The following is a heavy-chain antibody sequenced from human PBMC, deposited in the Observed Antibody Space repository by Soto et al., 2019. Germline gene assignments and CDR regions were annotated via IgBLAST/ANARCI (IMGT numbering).Heavy chain of an antibody. Sequence: SQTLSLTCAISGDSFSDNSAAWNWIRQSPSRGLEWLGRTFYRSKWSSDYAVSVQGRITITPDTSKNQFSLQLNSVTPEDTAVYYCARDGYSSSYDFDYWGQGTLVTVSS. J-gene: IGHJ4*02. CDR2: TFYRSKWSS. D-gene: IGHD6-6*01. V-gene: IGHV6-1*01. CDR3: ARDGYSSSYDFDY. CDR1: GDSFSDNSAA.